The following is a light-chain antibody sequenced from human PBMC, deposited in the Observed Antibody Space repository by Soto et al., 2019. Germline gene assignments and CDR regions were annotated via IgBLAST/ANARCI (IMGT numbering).Light chain of an antibody. CDR2: GAS. CDR3: QQYNRYSRT. J-gene: IGKJ1*01. CDR1: QSVSSSY. Sequence: EIVMTQSPATLSVSPGARATFSCRASQSVSSSYLAWYQQKPGQAPRLLIYGASSRATGIPDRFSGSGSGTDFTLAISSLQPDDLATYYCQQYNRYSRTFGQGTKVDIK. V-gene: IGKV3-20*01.